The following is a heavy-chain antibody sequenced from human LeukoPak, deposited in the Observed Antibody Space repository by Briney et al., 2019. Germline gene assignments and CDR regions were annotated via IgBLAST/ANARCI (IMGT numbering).Heavy chain of an antibody. CDR1: GFTFNNFA. Sequence: GGSLRLSCAASGFTFNNFAMSWVRQAPGKGLEWVSAISGSGGSTYYADSVEGRFTISRDNSKNTLYLQMNSLRAEDTAVYCAKDPDCTSGVCYTFFDYWGQGTLVTVSS. J-gene: IGHJ4*02. D-gene: IGHD2-8*01. V-gene: IGHV3-23*01. CDR3: AKDPDCTSGVCYTFFDY. CDR2: ISGSGGST.